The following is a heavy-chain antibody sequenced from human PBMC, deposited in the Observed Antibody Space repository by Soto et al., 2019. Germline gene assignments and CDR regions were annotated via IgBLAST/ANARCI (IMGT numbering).Heavy chain of an antibody. CDR1: GFTFSSYG. V-gene: IGHV3-30*18. J-gene: IGHJ4*02. Sequence: VQLVESGGGVVQPGRSLRLSCAASGFTFSSYGMHWVRQAPGKGLEWVAVISYDGSNKYYADSVKGRFTISRDNSKNTLYLQMNSLRAEDTAVYYCAKDPYDILTGYFDYWGQGTLVTVSS. CDR2: ISYDGSNK. CDR3: AKDPYDILTGYFDY. D-gene: IGHD3-9*01.